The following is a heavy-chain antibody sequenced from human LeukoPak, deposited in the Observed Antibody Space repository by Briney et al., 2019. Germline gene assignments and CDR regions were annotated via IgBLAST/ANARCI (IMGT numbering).Heavy chain of an antibody. CDR3: ATTQLYDFWSGYYYFDY. V-gene: IGHV3-23*01. Sequence: GGSLRLSCAASGFTFSSYAMSWVREAPGKGLEWVSAISGSGGSTYYADSVKGRFTISRDNSKNTLYLQMNSLRAEDTAVYYCATTQLYDFWSGYYYFDYWGQGTLVTVSS. CDR2: ISGSGGST. J-gene: IGHJ4*02. D-gene: IGHD3-3*01. CDR1: GFTFSSYA.